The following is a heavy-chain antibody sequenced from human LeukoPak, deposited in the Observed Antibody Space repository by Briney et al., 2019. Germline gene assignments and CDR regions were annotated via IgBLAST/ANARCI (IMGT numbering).Heavy chain of an antibody. J-gene: IGHJ3*02. CDR1: GFTFSNYA. CDR2: ISGSGGTT. V-gene: IGHV3-23*01. D-gene: IGHD6-19*01. Sequence: PGGSLRLSCAASGFTFSNYAMSWVRQAPGKGLEWVSAISGSGGTTYYADSVKGRFTISRDNSKNTLYLQMNSLRAEDTAVYYCAKEDIAVAGTSGAFDIWGQGTMVTVSS. CDR3: AKEDIAVAGTSGAFDI.